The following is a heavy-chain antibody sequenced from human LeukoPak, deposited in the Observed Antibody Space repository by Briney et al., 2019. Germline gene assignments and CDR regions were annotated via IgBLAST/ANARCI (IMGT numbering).Heavy chain of an antibody. V-gene: IGHV1-18*01. J-gene: IGHJ5*02. D-gene: IGHD3-16*01. Sequence: VASVKVSCKASGYTFTSYGISWVRQAPGQGLEWMGWISAYNGNTNYAQKLQGRVTMTTDTSTSTAHMELRSLRSDDTAVYYCARDLRDQKSQWFDPWGQGTLVTVSS. CDR3: ARDLRDQKSQWFDP. CDR2: ISAYNGNT. CDR1: GYTFTSYG.